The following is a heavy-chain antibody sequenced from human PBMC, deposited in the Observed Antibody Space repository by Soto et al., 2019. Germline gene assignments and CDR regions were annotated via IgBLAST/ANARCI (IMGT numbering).Heavy chain of an antibody. D-gene: IGHD2-15*01. CDR1: GGSISSGDYY. Sequence: SETLSLTCTVSGGSISSGDYYWSWIRQPPGKGLEWIGYIYYSGSTYYNPSLKSRVTISVDTSKNQFSLKLSSVTAADTAVYYCARERSGYCSGGSCYRYFDYWGQGTLVTVSS. V-gene: IGHV4-30-4*01. J-gene: IGHJ4*02. CDR3: ARERSGYCSGGSCYRYFDY. CDR2: IYYSGST.